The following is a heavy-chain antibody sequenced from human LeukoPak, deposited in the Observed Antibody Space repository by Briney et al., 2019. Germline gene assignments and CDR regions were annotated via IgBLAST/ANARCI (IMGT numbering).Heavy chain of an antibody. V-gene: IGHV4-34*01. Sequence: SETLSLTCAVYGGSFSGYYWSWVRQPPGKGLEWIGEINHSGSANYNPSLKSRVTISVDTSKNQFSLKLRSVTAADTALYYCARRRITMIVAVTPFDYWGQGTLVTVSS. CDR2: INHSGSA. J-gene: IGHJ4*02. D-gene: IGHD3-22*01. CDR3: ARRRITMIVAVTPFDY. CDR1: GGSFSGYY.